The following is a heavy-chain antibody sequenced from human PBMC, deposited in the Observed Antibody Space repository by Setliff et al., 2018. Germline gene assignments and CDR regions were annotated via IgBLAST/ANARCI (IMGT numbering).Heavy chain of an antibody. V-gene: IGHV4-4*08. J-gene: IGHJ3*02. CDR1: GGSISSYY. Sequence: PSETLSLTCNVSGGSISSYYWTWIRQPPGKGLEWIAYIHNNGRIKYNPALKSRVTISVDTSKNQFSLKLSSVTAADTAVYYCARRGYYYGWGDSNAFDIWGQGTMVTVSS. CDR3: ARRGYYYGWGDSNAFDI. CDR2: IHNNGRI. D-gene: IGHD3-10*01.